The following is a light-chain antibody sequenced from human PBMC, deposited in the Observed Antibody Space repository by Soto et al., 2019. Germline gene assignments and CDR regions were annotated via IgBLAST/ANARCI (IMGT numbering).Light chain of an antibody. CDR2: DVS. CDR1: SSDIGGYNY. J-gene: IGLJ1*01. V-gene: IGLV2-14*03. CDR3: YSYTGSITYV. Sequence: QSALTQPASVSGSLGQSITISCTGTSSDIGGYNYVSWYQQHPGKAPKLMIYDVSNRPSGVSNRFSGSKSGNTASLTISGLQAEDEADYYCYSYTGSITYVFGTGTKLTVL.